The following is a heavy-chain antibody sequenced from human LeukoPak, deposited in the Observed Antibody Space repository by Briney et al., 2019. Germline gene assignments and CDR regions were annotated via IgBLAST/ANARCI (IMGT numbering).Heavy chain of an antibody. J-gene: IGHJ4*02. CDR2: INHSGST. V-gene: IGHV4-34*01. Sequence: SETLSLTCAVYGGSFSGYYWSWIREPPGKGLEWIGEINHSGSTNYNPSLKSRVTISVDTSKNQFSLKLSSVTAADTAVYYCATYSGSYSVWGQGTLVTVSS. CDR1: GGSFSGYY. D-gene: IGHD1-26*01. CDR3: ATYSGSYSV.